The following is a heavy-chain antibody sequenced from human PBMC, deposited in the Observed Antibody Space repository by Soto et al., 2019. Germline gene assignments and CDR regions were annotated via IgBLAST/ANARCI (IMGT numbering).Heavy chain of an antibody. CDR3: ARLAYYDFWSGYYWPPNFDY. CDR1: GYSFTSYW. D-gene: IGHD3-3*01. J-gene: IGHJ4*02. Sequence: GESLKISCKGSGYSFTSYWIGWVRQMPGEGLEWMGIIYPGDSDTRYSPSFQGQVTISADKSISTAYLQWSSLKASDTAMYYCARLAYYDFWSGYYWPPNFDYWGQGTLVTVSS. CDR2: IYPGDSDT. V-gene: IGHV5-51*01.